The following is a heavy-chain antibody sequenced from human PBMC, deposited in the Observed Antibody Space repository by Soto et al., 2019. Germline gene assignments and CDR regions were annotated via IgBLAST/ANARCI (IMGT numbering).Heavy chain of an antibody. Sequence: QVQLQESGPGLVKPSETLSLTCTVSGGSINSYCWSWIRQPPGKGLEWIAYIFDSGNTNYNPSLKSRVTMSGDTSKNQVSLKLTSVTAADTAVYYCARHRRTAVAKFYFDYWGQGALVTVSS. CDR2: IFDSGNT. CDR3: ARHRRTAVAKFYFDY. J-gene: IGHJ4*02. CDR1: GGSINSYC. V-gene: IGHV4-59*08. D-gene: IGHD6-19*01.